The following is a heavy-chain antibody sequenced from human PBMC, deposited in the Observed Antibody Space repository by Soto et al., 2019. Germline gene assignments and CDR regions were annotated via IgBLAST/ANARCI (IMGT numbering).Heavy chain of an antibody. J-gene: IGHJ4*02. CDR1: GFTFSSYG. D-gene: IGHD1-26*01. CDR2: ISYDGSNK. CDR3: AKDGSYSGSYGVDY. Sequence: QVQLVESGGGVVQPGRSLRLSCAASGFTFSSYGMHWVRRAPGKGLEWVAVISYDGSNKYYADSVKGRFTISRDNSKNTLYLQMNSLRAEDTAVYYCAKDGSYSGSYGVDYWGQGTLVTVSS. V-gene: IGHV3-30*18.